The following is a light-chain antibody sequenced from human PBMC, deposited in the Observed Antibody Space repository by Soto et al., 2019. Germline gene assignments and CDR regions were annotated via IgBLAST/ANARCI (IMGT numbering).Light chain of an antibody. Sequence: DIQMTQSPSTLSASVGDRVTITCRASQSISSWLAWYQQKPGKAPKLLIYDASSLESGVPSRFSGSGSGTDYTLTISSLQPEDFATYYCQQSYRTPTFGQGTQLEIK. V-gene: IGKV1-5*01. CDR2: DAS. CDR3: QQSYRTPT. CDR1: QSISSW. J-gene: IGKJ5*01.